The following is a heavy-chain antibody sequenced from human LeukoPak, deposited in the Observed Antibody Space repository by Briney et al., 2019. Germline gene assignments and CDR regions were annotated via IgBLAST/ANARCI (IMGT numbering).Heavy chain of an antibody. D-gene: IGHD2-2*01. CDR3: ARVQLPLPLGYSDY. Sequence: GASVKVSCKASGYTFTSYGISWVRQAPGQGLEWMGWISAYNGNTNYAQKLQGRVTMTTDTSTSTAYMELRSLRSDDTAVYYCARVQLPLPLGYSDYWGQGTLVTVSS. J-gene: IGHJ4*02. V-gene: IGHV1-18*01. CDR2: ISAYNGNT. CDR1: GYTFTSYG.